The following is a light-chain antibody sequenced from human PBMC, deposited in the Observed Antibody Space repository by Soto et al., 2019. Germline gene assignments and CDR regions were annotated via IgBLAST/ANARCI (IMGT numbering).Light chain of an antibody. CDR2: DVS. V-gene: IGLV2-14*03. J-gene: IGLJ1*01. Sequence: QSALTQPASVSGSPGQSITIFCTGTSSDVGGYNYVPWYQQHPGSAPKLMIYDVSSRPSGVSNRFSGSKSGNTASLTISGLQAEDEADYYCSSYTSSFKLAVFGSGTKLTVL. CDR1: SSDVGGYNY. CDR3: SSYTSSFKLAV.